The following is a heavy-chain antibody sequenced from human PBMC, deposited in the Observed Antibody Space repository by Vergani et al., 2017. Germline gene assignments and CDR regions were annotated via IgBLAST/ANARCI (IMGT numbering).Heavy chain of an antibody. CDR2: IYYSGST. J-gene: IGHJ4*02. V-gene: IGHV4-59*04. D-gene: IGHD1-26*01. Sequence: QVQLQESGPGLVKPSETLSHTCTVSGGSISSYYWSWIRQPPGKGLEWIGYIYYSGSTYYNPSLKSRVTISVDTSKNQFSLKLSSVTAADTAVYYCAQWGGLYYFDYWGQGTLVTVSS. CDR1: GGSISSYY. CDR3: AQWGGLYYFDY.